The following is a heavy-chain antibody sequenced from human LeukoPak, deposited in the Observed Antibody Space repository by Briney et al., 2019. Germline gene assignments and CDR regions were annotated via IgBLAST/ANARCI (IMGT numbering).Heavy chain of an antibody. J-gene: IGHJ4*02. CDR3: ARDYGGNPDY. V-gene: IGHV3-33*08. CDR1: GFPFSGYW. Sequence: PGGSLRLSCAASGFPFSGYWMTWVRQAPGEGLEWVALIGYDGSNKYNADSVKGRFTISRDNSKNTLYLQMDSLRAEDTAVYYCARDYGGNPDYWGQGTLVTVSS. CDR2: IGYDGSNK. D-gene: IGHD4-23*01.